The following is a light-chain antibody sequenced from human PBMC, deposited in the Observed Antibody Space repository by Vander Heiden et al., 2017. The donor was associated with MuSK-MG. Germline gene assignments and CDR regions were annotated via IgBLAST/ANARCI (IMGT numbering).Light chain of an antibody. CDR2: DAS. Sequence: EIVLTQSPATLSLSPGERATLSCRASQSVSRYVAWYQQNPGQAPRLLIYDASQRAAGIPARFSGSGSGTDFTLTISSLEPKDFAVYYCQQRSDWPFVTFGQGTRLEIK. CDR3: QQRSDWPFVT. CDR1: QSVSRY. J-gene: IGKJ5*01. V-gene: IGKV3-11*01.